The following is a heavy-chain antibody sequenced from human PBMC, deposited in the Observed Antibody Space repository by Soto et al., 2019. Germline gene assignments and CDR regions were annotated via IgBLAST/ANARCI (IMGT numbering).Heavy chain of an antibody. V-gene: IGHV4-34*01. CDR3: ARIKSRYYGSGIPNWFDP. CDR2: INHSGST. D-gene: IGHD3-10*01. CDR1: GGSFSGYY. Sequence: SETLSLTCAVYGGSFSGYYWSWIRQPPGKGLEWIGEINHSGSTNYNPSLKSRVTISVDTSKNQFSLKLSSVTAADTAVYYCARIKSRYYGSGIPNWFDPWGQGTLVTVSS. J-gene: IGHJ5*02.